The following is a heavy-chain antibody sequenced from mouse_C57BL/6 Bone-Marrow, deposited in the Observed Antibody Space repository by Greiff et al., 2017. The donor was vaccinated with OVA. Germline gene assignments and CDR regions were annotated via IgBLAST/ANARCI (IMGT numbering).Heavy chain of an antibody. D-gene: IGHD2-5*01. J-gene: IGHJ3*01. CDR1: GYTFTEYT. V-gene: IGHV1-62-2*01. CDR3: ARHEEEKAYYSNSGDWFAY. CDR2: FYPGSGSI. Sequence: QVQLQQSGAELVKPGASVKLSCKASGYTFTEYTIHWVKQRSGQGLEWIGWFYPGSGSIKYNEKFKDKATLTADKSSSTVYMVLSRLTSEDSAVYFCARHEEEKAYYSNSGDWFAYWGQGTLVTVSA.